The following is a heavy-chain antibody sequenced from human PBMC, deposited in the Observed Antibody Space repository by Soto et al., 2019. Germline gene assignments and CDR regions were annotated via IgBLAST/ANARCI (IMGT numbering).Heavy chain of an antibody. CDR2: ISYSGGT. D-gene: IGHD4-17*01. J-gene: IGHJ5*02. CDR3: ARATYGDYVGYFDP. V-gene: IGHV4-31*03. CDR1: GGSISSGGYY. Sequence: PSETLSLTCTVSGGSISSGGYYWSWIRQHPGTGLEWIGHISYSGGTYYNTSLKSRVTISVDTSRNQFSLKVSSVTAADTAVYYCARATYGDYVGYFDPWGQGTLVTVSS.